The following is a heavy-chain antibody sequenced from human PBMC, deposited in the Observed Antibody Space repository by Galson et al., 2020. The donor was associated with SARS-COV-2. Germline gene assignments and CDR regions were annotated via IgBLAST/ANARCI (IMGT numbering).Heavy chain of an antibody. J-gene: IGHJ6*02. CDR1: GFTFSSYA. D-gene: IGHD6-19*01. CDR2: ISGSGGST. CDR3: AKEGPEYSSGWYTWGYYYYGMDV. Sequence: TGGSLRLSCAASGFTFSSYAMSWVRQAPGKGLEWVSAISGSGGSTYYTDSVKGRFTISRDNSKNTLYLQMNSLRAEDTAVYYCAKEGPEYSSGWYTWGYYYYGMDVWGQGTTVTVSS. V-gene: IGHV3-23*01.